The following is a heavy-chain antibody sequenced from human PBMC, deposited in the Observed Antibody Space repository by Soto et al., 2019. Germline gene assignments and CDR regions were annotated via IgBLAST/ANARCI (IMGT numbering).Heavy chain of an antibody. Sequence: ASVKVSCKASGYTFTNYYMHWVRQAPGQGLEWMGWINPNSGGTKYAQKFQGRVTMTRDTSISTAYMDLSRLRSDDTAVYYCARQLAYCGGDCYTEPIDYWGQGTLVTVSS. V-gene: IGHV1-2*02. CDR3: ARQLAYCGGDCYTEPIDY. D-gene: IGHD2-21*02. J-gene: IGHJ4*02. CDR1: GYTFTNYY. CDR2: INPNSGGT.